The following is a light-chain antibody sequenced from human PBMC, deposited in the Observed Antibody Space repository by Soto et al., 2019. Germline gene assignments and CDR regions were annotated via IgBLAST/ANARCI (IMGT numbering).Light chain of an antibody. Sequence: DIQMTQSPSTLSASVGERVTITCRASQTINEWLAWYQQKIGKAPKVLIYQASTLASAVPSRFSGSGSGTTFTLTISSLQPDDSATYYCQHYNSYSEAFGQGTKV. V-gene: IGKV1-5*03. CDR3: QHYNSYSEA. J-gene: IGKJ1*01. CDR1: QTINEW. CDR2: QAS.